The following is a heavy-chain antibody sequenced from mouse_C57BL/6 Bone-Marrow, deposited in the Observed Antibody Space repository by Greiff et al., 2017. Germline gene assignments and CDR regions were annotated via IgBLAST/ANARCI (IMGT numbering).Heavy chain of an antibody. CDR2: IDPSDSYT. V-gene: IGHV1-69*01. CDR1: GYTFTSYW. D-gene: IGHD2-1*01. Sequence: VQLQQPGAELVMPGASVKLSCKASGYTFTSYWMHWVKQRPGHGLEWIGEIDPSDSYTNYNQKFKGKSTLTVDKSSSTAYMQLSSLTSEDSAVYYCARGNYRFDYWGQGTTLTVSS. CDR3: ARGNYRFDY. J-gene: IGHJ2*01.